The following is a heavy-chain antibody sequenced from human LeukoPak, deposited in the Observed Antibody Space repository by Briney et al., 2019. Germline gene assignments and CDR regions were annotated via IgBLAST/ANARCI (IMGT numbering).Heavy chain of an antibody. CDR2: YDGSNK. Sequence: YDGSNKYYADSVKGRFTISRDNSKNTLYLQMNSLRAEDTAVYYCTTEAGSYYYPVDYWGQGTLVTVSS. V-gene: IGHV3-30*03. CDR3: TTEAGSYYYPVDY. J-gene: IGHJ4*02. D-gene: IGHD3-10*01.